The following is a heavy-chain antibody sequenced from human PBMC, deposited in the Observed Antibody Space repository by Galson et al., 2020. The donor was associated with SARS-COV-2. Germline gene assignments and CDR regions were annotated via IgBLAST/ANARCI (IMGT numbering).Heavy chain of an antibody. D-gene: IGHD6-13*01. Sequence: GESLKISCAASGFTFSSYAMHWVRQAPGKGLEWVTMISYNGDRTYYADSVKGRFTISRDNSKNMLYLQMNSLRAEDTSMYYCARFIAAVGSSNFDYWGQGTLVTVST. CDR3: ARFIAAVGSSNFDY. CDR1: GFTFSSYA. CDR2: ISYNGDRT. V-gene: IGHV3-30-3*01. J-gene: IGHJ4*02.